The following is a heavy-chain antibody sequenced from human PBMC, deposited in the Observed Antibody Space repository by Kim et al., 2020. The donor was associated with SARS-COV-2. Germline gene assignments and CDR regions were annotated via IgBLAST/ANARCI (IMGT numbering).Heavy chain of an antibody. J-gene: IGHJ4*02. Sequence: LAWMGWISASNGKTNYAQKLQGRVTMTTDTSTSTAYMELRSLRSDDTAVYYCARGTVAAAANCDYWGQGTLVTVSS. D-gene: IGHD6-13*01. CDR2: ISASNGKT. CDR3: ARGTVAAAANCDY. V-gene: IGHV1-18*01.